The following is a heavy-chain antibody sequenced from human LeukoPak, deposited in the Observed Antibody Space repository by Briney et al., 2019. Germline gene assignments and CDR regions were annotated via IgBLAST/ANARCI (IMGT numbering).Heavy chain of an antibody. Sequence: GGSLRLSCAASGFTFSTHAMHWVRQAPGKGLEWVSYISSSGSTIYYADSVKGRFTISRDNAKNSLYLQMNSLRAEDTAVYYCARDRNWGYGGYDLGYWGQGTLVTVSS. CDR1: GFTFSTHA. J-gene: IGHJ4*02. V-gene: IGHV3-48*03. D-gene: IGHD5-12*01. CDR2: ISSSGSTI. CDR3: ARDRNWGYGGYDLGY.